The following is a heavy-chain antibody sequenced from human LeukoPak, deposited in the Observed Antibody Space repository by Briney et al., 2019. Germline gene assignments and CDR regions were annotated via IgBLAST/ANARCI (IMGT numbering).Heavy chain of an antibody. CDR2: IKYDGTRT. CDR3: VKDVLLWFGEVEYFDY. Sequence: GGSLRLSCEVSGMTFDRHGMHWVRQSPGKGLEWLTFIKYDGTRTDYEDSVKGRFTVSRDNSKNTLYLQMSNLRDEDTAVYYCVKDVLLWFGEVEYFDYWGQGTLVTVSS. CDR1: GMTFDRHG. V-gene: IGHV3-30*02. D-gene: IGHD3-10*01. J-gene: IGHJ4*02.